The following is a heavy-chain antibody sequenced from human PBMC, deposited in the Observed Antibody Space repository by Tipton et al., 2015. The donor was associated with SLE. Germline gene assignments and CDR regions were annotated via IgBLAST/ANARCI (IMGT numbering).Heavy chain of an antibody. D-gene: IGHD6-13*01. CDR2: INHSGST. CDR3: ARGYMIGDAYSSSWWGHYWYFDL. J-gene: IGHJ2*01. CDR1: GGSFNGYY. Sequence: TLSLTCAVYGGSFNGYYWSWIRQPPGKGLEWIGEINHSGSTNYNPSLKSRVTISVDTSKNQFSLKLSSVTAADTAVYYCARGYMIGDAYSSSWWGHYWYFDLWGRGTLVTVSS. V-gene: IGHV4-34*01.